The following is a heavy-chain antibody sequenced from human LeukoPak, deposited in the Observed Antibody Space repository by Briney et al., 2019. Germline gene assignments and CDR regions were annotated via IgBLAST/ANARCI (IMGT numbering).Heavy chain of an antibody. CDR1: GYTFTSYG. CDR2: ISAYNGNT. J-gene: IGHJ6*03. CDR3: ARDLEIGELFTMGDYYYYYMDV. V-gene: IGHV1-18*01. Sequence: GASVKVSCKASGYTFTSYGISWVRQAPGQGLEWMGWISAYNGNTNYAQKLQGRVTMTTDTSTSTAYMELRSLRSDDTAVYYCARDLEIGELFTMGDYYYYYMDVWGKGTTVTVS. D-gene: IGHD3-10*01.